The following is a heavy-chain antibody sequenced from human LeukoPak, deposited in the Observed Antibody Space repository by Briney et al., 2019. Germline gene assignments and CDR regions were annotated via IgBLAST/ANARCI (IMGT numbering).Heavy chain of an antibody. J-gene: IGHJ3*02. CDR1: GHTLTGYY. CDR3: AIVVVTERDAFDI. Sequence: ASVKVACKASGHTLTGYYMHWVRQAPGQGLEWMGWINPNSGGTNYAQKFQGRVTMTRDTSISTAYMELSRLRSDDTAVYYCAIVVVTERDAFDIWGQGTMVTVSS. V-gene: IGHV1-2*02. CDR2: INPNSGGT. D-gene: IGHD3-22*01.